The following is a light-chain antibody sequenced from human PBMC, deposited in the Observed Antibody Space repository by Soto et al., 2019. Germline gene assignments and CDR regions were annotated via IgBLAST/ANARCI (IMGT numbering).Light chain of an antibody. CDR2: DVN. V-gene: IGLV2-14*03. Sequence: QSVLTQPASVSGSPGQSITISCTGTSSDVGGYNYVSWYQQHPGKAPKLIIYDVNNRPSGVSSRFSGSKSGNTASLTISGLQAEDEAAYYCSSYTRSATYVFATGTKVTVL. J-gene: IGLJ1*01. CDR1: SSDVGGYNY. CDR3: SSYTRSATYV.